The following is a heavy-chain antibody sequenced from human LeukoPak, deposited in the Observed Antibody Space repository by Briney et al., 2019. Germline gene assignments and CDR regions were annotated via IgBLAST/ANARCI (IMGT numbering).Heavy chain of an antibody. CDR2: IYPGDSDA. V-gene: IGHV5-51*01. Sequence: GESLKISCKASGYSFTTYWIVWVRQMPGKGLEWMGIIYPGDSDARYSPSFQGQVTISVDRSISTAYLQWSSLKASDTAMYFCARAIDGYNYGYYYMDVWGKGTTITVSS. CDR1: GYSFTTYW. CDR3: ARAIDGYNYGYYYMDV. D-gene: IGHD5-24*01. J-gene: IGHJ6*03.